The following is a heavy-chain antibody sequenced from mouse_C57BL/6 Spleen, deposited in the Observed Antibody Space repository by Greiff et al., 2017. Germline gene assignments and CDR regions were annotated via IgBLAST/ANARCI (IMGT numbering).Heavy chain of an antibody. CDR1: GYTFTDYY. J-gene: IGHJ3*01. Sequence: EVQLQQSGPELVTPGASVKISCKASGYTFTDYYMNWVKQRHGKSLEWIGYINPNNGGTSYNQKFKGKATLTVDKSSSTAYMELRSLTSEDSAVYYCARAYYSNLFLFAYWGQGTLVTVSA. CDR3: ARAYYSNLFLFAY. CDR2: INPNNGGT. V-gene: IGHV1-26*01. D-gene: IGHD2-5*01.